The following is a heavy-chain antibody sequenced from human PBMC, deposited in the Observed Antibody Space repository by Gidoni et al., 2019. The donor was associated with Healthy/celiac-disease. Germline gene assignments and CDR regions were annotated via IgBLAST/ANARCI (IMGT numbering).Heavy chain of an antibody. Sequence: EVQLVESGGGLVQPGGSLRLSCAASGFTVSSNYMSWVRQAPGKGLEWGSVIYSGGSTYYADSVKGRFTISRDNSKNTLYLQMNSLRAEDTAVYYCARCKGIFRNYYYYGMDVWGQGTTVTVSS. CDR1: GFTVSSNY. CDR3: ARCKGIFRNYYYYGMDV. V-gene: IGHV3-66*01. J-gene: IGHJ6*02. CDR2: IYSGGST.